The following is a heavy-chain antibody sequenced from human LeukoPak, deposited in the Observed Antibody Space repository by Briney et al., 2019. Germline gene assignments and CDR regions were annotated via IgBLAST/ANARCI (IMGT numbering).Heavy chain of an antibody. J-gene: IGHJ4*02. CDR2: ISSSGYTT. CDR3: AKDVKYYGSGSYFDY. D-gene: IGHD3-10*01. V-gene: IGHV3-23*01. Sequence: GGSLRLSCAASGFTFSNYAMGWVRQAPGKGLEWVSTISSSGYTTYYADSVKGRFTISRDNSKNTLYLQMNSLRAEDTAVYYCAKDVKYYGSGSYFDYWGQGTLVTVSS. CDR1: GFTFSNYA.